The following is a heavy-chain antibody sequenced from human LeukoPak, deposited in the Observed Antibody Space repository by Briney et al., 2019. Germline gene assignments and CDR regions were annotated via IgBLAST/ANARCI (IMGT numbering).Heavy chain of an antibody. J-gene: IGHJ4*02. D-gene: IGHD6-6*01. CDR1: GYTFTGYY. CDR2: INCKDGGT. CDR3: ARGAVRDS. Sequence: ASVKVSCKASGYTFTGYYIHWIRQAPGQGLEWMGRINCKDGGTNYTQKFQGRVAMTRDTSINTAYLELSSLISYDTAVYYCARGAVRDSWGQGTLIVVSS. V-gene: IGHV1-2*06.